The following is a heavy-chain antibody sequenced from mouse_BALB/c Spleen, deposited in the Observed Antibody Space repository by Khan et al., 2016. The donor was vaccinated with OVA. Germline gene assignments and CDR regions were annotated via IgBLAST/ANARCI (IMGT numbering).Heavy chain of an antibody. Sequence: QVQLQQSGAELAKPGASVKMSCTAYGYNFTNYWMHWVKQRPGQGLEWIGYINPRTGYNENNQKLKDKATLTADKSSNPAYMTLSSLTSEDSAFYYWARRDIYGKLFYAMDYWGQGTSVTVTS. CDR2: INPRTGYN. J-gene: IGHJ4*01. D-gene: IGHD2-1*01. CDR1: GYNFTNYW. CDR3: ARRDIYGKLFYAMDY. V-gene: IGHV1-7*01.